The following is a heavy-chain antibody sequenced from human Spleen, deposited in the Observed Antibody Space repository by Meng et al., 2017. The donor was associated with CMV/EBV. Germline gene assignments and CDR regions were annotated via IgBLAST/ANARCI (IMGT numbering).Heavy chain of an antibody. Sequence: GESLKISCEASGLTFSSYGMSWVRQAPGKGLEWVSSIGASAGGTYYADSVKGRFTISRDNSKNTLYLQMNSLRAEDTAVYYCAKDSPIDYWGQGTLVTVSS. CDR2: IGASAGGT. CDR1: GLTFSSYG. CDR3: AKDSPIDY. V-gene: IGHV3-23*01. J-gene: IGHJ4*02.